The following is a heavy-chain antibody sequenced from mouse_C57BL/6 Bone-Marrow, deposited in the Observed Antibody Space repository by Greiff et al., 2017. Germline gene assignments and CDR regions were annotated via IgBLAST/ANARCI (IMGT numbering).Heavy chain of an antibody. J-gene: IGHJ4*01. CDR3: ARDYDYFYYYAMDY. D-gene: IGHD2-4*01. CDR1: GFTFSSYA. Sequence: EVKVVESGGGLVKPGGSLKLSCAASGFTFSSYAMSWVRQTPEKRLEWVATISDGGSYTYYPDNVKGRFTISRDNAKNNLYLQMSQLKSEDTAMYYCARDYDYFYYYAMDYWGQGTSVTVSS. CDR2: ISDGGSYT. V-gene: IGHV5-4*01.